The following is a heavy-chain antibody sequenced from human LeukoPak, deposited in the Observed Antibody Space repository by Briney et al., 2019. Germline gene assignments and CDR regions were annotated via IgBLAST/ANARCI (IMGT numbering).Heavy chain of an antibody. V-gene: IGHV3-30*18. CDR2: ISYDGSNK. Sequence: GGSLRLSWAASGFTFSSYGMDWVGQAPGQGLEWGAVISYDGSNKYYADSVKGRFTISRDNSKNTLYLHMNSLRAEDTAVYSCAKVGLYYDSSGYFQHWGQGTLVTVSS. CDR1: GFTFSSYG. D-gene: IGHD3-22*01. CDR3: AKVGLYYDSSGYFQH. J-gene: IGHJ1*01.